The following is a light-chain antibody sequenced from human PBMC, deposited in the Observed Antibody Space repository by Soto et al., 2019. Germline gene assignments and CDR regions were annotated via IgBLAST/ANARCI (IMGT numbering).Light chain of an antibody. Sequence: EIVMTQSPATLSVSPGERATVSCRAGQSVSSYLAWYQQKPGQAPRLLIYDASNRATGIPARFSGSGSGTDFTLTISRLEPEDFAVYYCQQYGSSPSITFGQGTRLEIK. CDR1: QSVSSY. CDR3: QQYGSSPSIT. CDR2: DAS. J-gene: IGKJ5*01. V-gene: IGKV3-20*01.